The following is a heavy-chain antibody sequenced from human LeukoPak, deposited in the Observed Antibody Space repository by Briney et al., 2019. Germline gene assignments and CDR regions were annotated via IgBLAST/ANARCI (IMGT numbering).Heavy chain of an antibody. D-gene: IGHD4-11*01. J-gene: IGHJ6*03. CDR2: IKQDGSEK. V-gene: IGHV3-7*01. Sequence: GGSLRLSCAASGFTFSSYWMSWVRQAPGKGLEWVANIKQDGSEKYYVDSVKGRFTISRDNAKNSLYLQMNSLRAEDTAVYYCARASYSNPRFYYYYMDVWGKGTTVTVSS. CDR3: ARASYSNPRFYYYYMDV. CDR1: GFTFSSYW.